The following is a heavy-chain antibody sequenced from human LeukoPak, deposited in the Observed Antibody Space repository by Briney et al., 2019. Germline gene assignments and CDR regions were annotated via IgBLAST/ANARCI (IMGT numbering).Heavy chain of an antibody. Sequence: ASVKVSCKASGYTFNSYGIIWVRQAPGQGLEWMGWISAYNGNTNYAQKLQGRVTMTTDTSTSTAYMELRSLRSDDTAVYYCARISGTGYSSSWYSGHDFWGQGTLVTVPS. CDR2: ISAYNGNT. CDR3: ARISGTGYSSSWYSGHDF. CDR1: GYTFNSYG. V-gene: IGHV1-18*01. D-gene: IGHD6-13*01. J-gene: IGHJ4*02.